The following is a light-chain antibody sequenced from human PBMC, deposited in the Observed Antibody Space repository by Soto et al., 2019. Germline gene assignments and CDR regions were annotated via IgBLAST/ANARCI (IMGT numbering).Light chain of an antibody. V-gene: IGLV2-14*03. Sequence: QSALTQPASVSGSPGQSITISCTGTSSDVGGYNYVSWYQQHPGKAPKLIIYDVINRPSGVSDRFSGSKSGNTASLTISGLQAEDEADYYCSSYRSSSSLDYVFGSGTKVTVL. J-gene: IGLJ1*01. CDR1: SSDVGGYNY. CDR2: DVI. CDR3: SSYRSSSSLDYV.